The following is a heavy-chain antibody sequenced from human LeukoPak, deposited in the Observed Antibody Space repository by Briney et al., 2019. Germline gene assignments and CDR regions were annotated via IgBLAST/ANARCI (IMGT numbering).Heavy chain of an antibody. CDR1: GFTFDDYA. CDR2: ISWNSGSI. CDR3: AKGNSYDSSGYYPFNDAFDI. V-gene: IGHV3-9*01. D-gene: IGHD3-22*01. J-gene: IGHJ3*02. Sequence: PGGSLRLSCAASGFTFDDYAMHWVRQAPGKGLEWVSGISWNSGSIGYADSVKGRFTISRDNAKNSLYLQMNSLRAEDTALYYCAKGNSYDSSGYYPFNDAFDIWGQGTMVTVSP.